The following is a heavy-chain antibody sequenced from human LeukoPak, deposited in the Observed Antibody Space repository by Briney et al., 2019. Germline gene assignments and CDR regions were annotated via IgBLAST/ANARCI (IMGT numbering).Heavy chain of an antibody. CDR2: IHYSGST. D-gene: IGHD3-22*01. V-gene: IGHV4-59*08. CDR3: ARLDSSGSSYYFDY. J-gene: IGHJ4*02. Sequence: SETLSLTCTVSGGSISSYYWSWIRQPPGKGLEWIGYIHYSGSTNYNPSLKSRVTISVDTSKNQFSLKLSSVTAADTAVYYCARLDSSGSSYYFDYWGQGTLVTVSS. CDR1: GGSISSYY.